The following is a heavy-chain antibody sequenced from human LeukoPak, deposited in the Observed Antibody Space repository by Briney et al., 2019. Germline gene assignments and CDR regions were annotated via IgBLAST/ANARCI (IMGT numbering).Heavy chain of an antibody. J-gene: IGHJ6*02. Sequence: GGSLRLSCAASGFTFSSYALSWLRQAPGKGLEWVSYISSSSSYTNYADSVKGRFTISRDNAKNSLYLQMNSLRAEDTAVYYCARGTLPAAMIDYYYYGMDVWGQGTTVTVSS. CDR1: GFTFSSYA. D-gene: IGHD2-2*01. V-gene: IGHV3-11*05. CDR2: ISSSSSYT. CDR3: ARGTLPAAMIDYYYYGMDV.